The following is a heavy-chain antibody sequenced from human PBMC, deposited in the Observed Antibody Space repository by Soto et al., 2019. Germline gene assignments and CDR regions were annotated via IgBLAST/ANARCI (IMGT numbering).Heavy chain of an antibody. CDR1: GGSINSGGYC. Sequence: QVQLQESGPGLVKPSQTLSLTCTVSGGSINSGGYCWSWIRQHPGKGLDWIGCISYGGSTSYNPSRKSRVTMSVDTSKNQFSLKLTSVTAADTAVYYCSRGILVWGQGALITVSS. J-gene: IGHJ4*02. D-gene: IGHD5-18*01. CDR2: ISYGGST. CDR3: SRGILV. V-gene: IGHV4-31*03.